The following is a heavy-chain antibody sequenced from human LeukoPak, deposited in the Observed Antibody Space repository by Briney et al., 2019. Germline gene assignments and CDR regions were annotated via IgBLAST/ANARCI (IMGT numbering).Heavy chain of an antibody. V-gene: IGHV3-23*01. CDR2: IVGSGGST. D-gene: IGHD3-10*01. Sequence: GGSLRLSCAASGFTFSSYGMSWVRQAPGKGLEWVSAIVGSGGSTYSADSVKGRFTISRDISKNTLYVQMNSPRAGDTAVYYCAKGYYYPWYFNLWGRGTLVTVSS. CDR3: AKGYYYPWYFNL. CDR1: GFTFSSYG. J-gene: IGHJ2*01.